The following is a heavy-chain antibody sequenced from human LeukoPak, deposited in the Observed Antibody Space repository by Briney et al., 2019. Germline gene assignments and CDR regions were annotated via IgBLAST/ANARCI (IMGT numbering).Heavy chain of an antibody. J-gene: IGHJ6*03. D-gene: IGHD3-3*01. CDR3: ARAFSPMGV. V-gene: IGHV4-30-2*01. Sequence: SQTLSLTCTVSGGSISSGGYYWSWIRQPPGKGLEWIGYIYHSGSTYYNPSLKSRVTISVDRSKNQFSLKLSSVTAADTAVYYCARAFSPMGVWGKGTTVTVSS. CDR1: GGSISSGGYY. CDR2: IYHSGST.